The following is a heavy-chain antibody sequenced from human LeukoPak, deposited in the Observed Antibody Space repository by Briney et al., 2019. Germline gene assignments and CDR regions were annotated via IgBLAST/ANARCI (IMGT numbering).Heavy chain of an antibody. Sequence: PSETLSLTCTVSGGSISSSSYYWGWIRQPPGKGLEWIGSIYYSGSTYYNPSLKSRVTISVDTSKNQFSLKLSSVTAADTAVYYCARRDLGSSGWYDPYYFDYWGQGTLVTVSS. D-gene: IGHD6-19*01. CDR2: IYYSGST. J-gene: IGHJ4*02. V-gene: IGHV4-39*07. CDR1: GGSISSSSYY. CDR3: ARRDLGSSGWYDPYYFDY.